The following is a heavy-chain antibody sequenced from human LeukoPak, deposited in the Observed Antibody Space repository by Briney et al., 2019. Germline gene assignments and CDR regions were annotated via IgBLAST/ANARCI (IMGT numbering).Heavy chain of an antibody. D-gene: IGHD3-22*01. V-gene: IGHV3-21*01. J-gene: IGHJ1*01. CDR3: VRVLAGLSSGYGISSEN. CDR1: GFTFSSYS. CDR2: ISSSSSYI. Sequence: PGGSLRLSCAASGFTFSSYSMNWVRQAPGKGLEWVSSISSSSSYIYYADSVKGRFTISRDNAKNSPYLEMNSLRVEDTAVYYCVRVLAGLSSGYGISSENWGQGTLVTVSS.